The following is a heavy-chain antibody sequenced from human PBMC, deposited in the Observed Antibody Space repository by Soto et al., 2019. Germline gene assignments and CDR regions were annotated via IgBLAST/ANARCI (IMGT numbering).Heavy chain of an antibody. Sequence: QVQLQQWGAGLLRPSETLSLTCAVYGGSFSSYYWTWIRQPPGKGLEWIGEIDHSGSTNYNPSLKSRVTMSVDTSKNQFSLKLSSVTAADTAVYSCARGTREGWYFDLWGRGTLVTVSS. CDR1: GGSFSSYY. V-gene: IGHV4-34*01. J-gene: IGHJ2*01. CDR3: ARGTREGWYFDL. CDR2: IDHSGST.